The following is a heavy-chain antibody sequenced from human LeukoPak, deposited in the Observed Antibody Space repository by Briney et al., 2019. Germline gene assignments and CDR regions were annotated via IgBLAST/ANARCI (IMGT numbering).Heavy chain of an antibody. CDR3: ARDKSGSKITMVRGVCFDY. V-gene: IGHV1-18*01. CDR1: GYTFTSYG. CDR2: ISAYNGNI. Sequence: PRASVKVSCKASGYTFTSYGISWVRQAPGQGLEWMGWISAYNGNINYAQKLQGRVTMTTDTSTSTAYMELRSLRSDDTAVYYCARDKSGSKITMVRGVCFDYWGQGTLVTVSS. D-gene: IGHD3-10*01. J-gene: IGHJ4*02.